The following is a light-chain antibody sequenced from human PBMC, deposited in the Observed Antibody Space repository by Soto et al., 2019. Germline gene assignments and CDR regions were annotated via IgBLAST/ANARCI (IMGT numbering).Light chain of an antibody. J-gene: IGLJ1*01. CDR3: SSYAGSNNRFV. Sequence: QSVLTQPPSASGSPGQSVTISGTGTSSDVGGYNFVSWYQQHPGKAPKPMIHEVTKRPSGVPDRFSGSKSGNTASLTVSGLQPEDEADYYCSSYAGSNNRFVFGTGTKLTVL. CDR2: EVT. CDR1: SSDVGGYNF. V-gene: IGLV2-8*01.